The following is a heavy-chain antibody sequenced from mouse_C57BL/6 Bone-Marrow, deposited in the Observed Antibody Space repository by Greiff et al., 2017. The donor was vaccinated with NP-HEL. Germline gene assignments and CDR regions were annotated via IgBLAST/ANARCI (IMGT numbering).Heavy chain of an antibody. D-gene: IGHD1-1*01. Sequence: QVQLQQPAAELAQPGASVQLSCKASGYTFTSYLLHWVKRRPGRGLEWIGRIDPNSGGTKYNEKFKSKATMTVDKPSSTAYMQLNSLTSEDSAVYYCARDYYGSSFDYWGQGTTLTVSS. CDR3: ARDYYGSSFDY. V-gene: IGHV1-72*01. CDR2: IDPNSGGT. J-gene: IGHJ2*01. CDR1: GYTFTSYL.